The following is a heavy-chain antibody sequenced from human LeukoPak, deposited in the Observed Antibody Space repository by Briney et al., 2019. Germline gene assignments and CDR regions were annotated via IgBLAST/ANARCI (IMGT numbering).Heavy chain of an antibody. J-gene: IGHJ3*02. Sequence: ASVKVSCKASRYTFTSYYMHWVRQAPGQGLEWMGIINPSGGSTSYAQKFQGRVTMTRDMSTSTVYMELSSLRSEDTAVYYCARERYCSSTSCRRNAFDIWGQGTMVTVSS. CDR1: RYTFTSYY. D-gene: IGHD2-2*01. V-gene: IGHV1-46*01. CDR3: ARERYCSSTSCRRNAFDI. CDR2: INPSGGST.